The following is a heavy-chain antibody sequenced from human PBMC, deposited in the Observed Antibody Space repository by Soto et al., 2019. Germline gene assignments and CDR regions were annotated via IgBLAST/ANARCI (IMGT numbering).Heavy chain of an antibody. J-gene: IGHJ4*02. V-gene: IGHV1-24*01. CDR3: ATENWGSYYFDY. CDR2: FDPEDGET. CDR1: GYTLTELS. D-gene: IGHD7-27*01. Sequence: ASVKVSCKVSGYTLTELSMHWVRQAPGKGLEWMGGFDPEDGETIYAQKFQGRVTMTEDTSTDTAYMELSSLRSEDTAVYYCATENWGSYYFDYWGQGTLVTVSS.